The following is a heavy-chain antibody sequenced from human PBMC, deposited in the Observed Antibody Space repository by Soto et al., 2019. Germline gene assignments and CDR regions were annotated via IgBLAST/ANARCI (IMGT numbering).Heavy chain of an antibody. J-gene: IGHJ4*02. D-gene: IGHD6-13*01. CDR1: GFTFSSYA. CDR3: ANTRSGAAGSSYDY. Sequence: PGGSLTLSCAAAGFTFSSYAMSWVRQAPGKGLEWVSAISGSGGSTYYADSVKGRFTISRDNSKNTLYLQMNSLRAEDTAVYYCANTRSGAAGSSYDYRGQGTLVTVSS. V-gene: IGHV3-23*01. CDR2: ISGSGGST.